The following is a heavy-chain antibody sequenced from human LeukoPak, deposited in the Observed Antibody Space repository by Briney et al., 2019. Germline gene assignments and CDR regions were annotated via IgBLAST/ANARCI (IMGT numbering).Heavy chain of an antibody. D-gene: IGHD3-10*01. CDR3: ARGAAGTGFDS. V-gene: IGHV3-21*01. CDR2: ISSSSTYI. Sequence: GGSLRLSCAASGFTFSSYNMNWVRQAPGKGLEWVSSISSSSTYIYYADSMKGRFTISRDNAKNSLSLQMNSLRAEDTAVYYCARGAAGTGFDSWGQGTLVTVSP. CDR1: GFTFSSYN. J-gene: IGHJ4*02.